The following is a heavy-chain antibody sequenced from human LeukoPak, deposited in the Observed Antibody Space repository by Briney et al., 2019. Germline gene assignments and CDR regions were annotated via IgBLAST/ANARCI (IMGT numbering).Heavy chain of an antibody. CDR1: GFSFSRNA. CDR3: ARDLATGSAGYYFDY. Sequence: GGSLRLSCIASGFSFSRNALHWVRQAPGKGLEWVAVIANDGRDKKSADSVKGRFTISRDNSKNTLYLQMNSLTAEDSAVYYCARDLATGSAGYYFDYWGQGTLVTVSS. V-gene: IGHV3-30*04. D-gene: IGHD6-13*01. CDR2: IANDGRDK. J-gene: IGHJ4*02.